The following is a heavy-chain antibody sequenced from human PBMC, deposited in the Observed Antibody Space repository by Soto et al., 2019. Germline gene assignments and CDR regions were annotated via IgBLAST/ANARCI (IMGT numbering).Heavy chain of an antibody. Sequence: PGGSLILSCAPSGFTFRNFAMSWVRQAPGKGLEWLSTINAGGGTTYSVDSVKGRFTISRDNSRNTLYLQMNSLRAEDTAVYYCAKGYSSGWEYYYYYYGMDVWGQGTTVTVSS. CDR3: AKGYSSGWEYYYYYYGMDV. J-gene: IGHJ6*02. CDR1: GFTFRNFA. D-gene: IGHD6-19*01. V-gene: IGHV3-23*01. CDR2: INAGGGTT.